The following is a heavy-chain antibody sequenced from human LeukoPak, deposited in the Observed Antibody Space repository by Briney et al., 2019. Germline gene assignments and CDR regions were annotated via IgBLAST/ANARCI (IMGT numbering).Heavy chain of an antibody. J-gene: IGHJ6*02. D-gene: IGHD4-17*01. V-gene: IGHV3-66*01. CDR2: IYSGSGPT. CDR1: GFTLSSNY. Sequence: SGGSLRLSCAASGFTLSSNYVSWVRQAPGKGLEWVSVIYSGSGPTYYADSVKGRFTISRDNSKNTLYLQMNSLRAEDTAVYYCARDAVTTAYYYKYGTDVWGQGTTVTVSS. CDR3: ARDAVTTAYYYKYGTDV.